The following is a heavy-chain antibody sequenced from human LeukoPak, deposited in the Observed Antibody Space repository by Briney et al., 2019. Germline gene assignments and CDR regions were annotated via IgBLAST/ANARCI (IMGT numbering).Heavy chain of an antibody. V-gene: IGHV1-8*01. CDR1: ADTLSGDD. CDR3: ATESAITISGVVFHYFDP. J-gene: IGHJ5*02. CDR2: MSPDDGFT. Sequence: GASVKVSCKCSADTLSGDDVHWVRQAPGQGLEWLGWMSPDDGFTGYAQDFQGRLTMTTDTTINTVFMELSGLKSEDTAVYYCATESAITISGVVFHYFDPWGQGTLVTVSS. D-gene: IGHD3-3*01.